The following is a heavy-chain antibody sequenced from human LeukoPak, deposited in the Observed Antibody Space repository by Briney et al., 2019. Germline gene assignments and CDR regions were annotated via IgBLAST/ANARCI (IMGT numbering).Heavy chain of an antibody. Sequence: SETLSLTCTVSGGSISSSSYYWGWIRQPPGKGLEWIGSIYYSGSTYYNPSLKSRVTISVDTSKNQFSLKLSSVTAADTAVYYCARLIESELVFDYWGQGTLVTVSS. CDR1: GGSISSSSYY. CDR2: IYYSGST. J-gene: IGHJ4*02. CDR3: ARLIESELVFDY. D-gene: IGHD6-13*01. V-gene: IGHV4-39*01.